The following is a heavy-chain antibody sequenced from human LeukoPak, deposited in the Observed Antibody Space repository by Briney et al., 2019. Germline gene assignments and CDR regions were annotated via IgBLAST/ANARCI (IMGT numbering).Heavy chain of an antibody. Sequence: SETLSLTCAVSGDSISGSSYYWGWLRKPPGKGLEWIGSIYYSGSTYYSPSLKSRVTISVDTSKNQFSLKLSSVTAADTAVYYCARGLNWGQGTLVTVSS. CDR1: GDSISGSSYY. V-gene: IGHV4-39*01. J-gene: IGHJ4*02. CDR2: IYYSGST. CDR3: ARGLN. D-gene: IGHD3-22*01.